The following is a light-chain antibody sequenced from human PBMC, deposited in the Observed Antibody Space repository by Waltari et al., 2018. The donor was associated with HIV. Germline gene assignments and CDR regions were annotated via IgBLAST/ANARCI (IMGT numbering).Light chain of an antibody. V-gene: IGKV1D-16*01. CDR2: AAS. J-gene: IGKJ5*01. Sequence: DVQMNQSPSSLSASVGDRVTITCRASQTVTRWLAWYQQKPGKAPRSLIYAASSLQSGVPSRFGGSGGGTNFTLTISSLQPEDFATYYCQQYNSHPITFGQGTRLDLK. CDR3: QQYNSHPIT. CDR1: QTVTRW.